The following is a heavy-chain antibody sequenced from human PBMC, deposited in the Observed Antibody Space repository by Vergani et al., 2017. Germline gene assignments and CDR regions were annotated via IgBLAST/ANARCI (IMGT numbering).Heavy chain of an antibody. Sequence: QAQLQESGPGLVKPSETLTLTCHVFGVSVTDYNCNWIRHAPGKGLEWIGSLSTTGGATHASHNPSLKSRVSISADTSKSQFSLRLTSVTAADSAIYYCAGDTHSWQRADRWGQGLLVSVSS. CDR2: LSTTGGA. CDR3: AGDTHSWQRADR. J-gene: IGHJ5*02. CDR1: GVSVTDYN. V-gene: IGHV4-59*02. D-gene: IGHD6-13*01.